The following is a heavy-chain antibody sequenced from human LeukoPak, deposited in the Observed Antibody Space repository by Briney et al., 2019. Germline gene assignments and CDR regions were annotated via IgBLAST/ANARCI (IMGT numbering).Heavy chain of an antibody. D-gene: IGHD1-26*01. CDR1: GFTLSSYG. Sequence: GGSLRLSCAASGFTLSSYGMHWVRQAPGKGLEWVAVIWYDGSNKYYADSVKGRFTISRDNSKNTLYLQMNSLRAEDTAVYYCAKDGAKYLYYYYYMDVWGKGTTVTVSS. J-gene: IGHJ6*03. CDR2: IWYDGSNK. CDR3: AKDGAKYLYYYYYMDV. V-gene: IGHV3-33*06.